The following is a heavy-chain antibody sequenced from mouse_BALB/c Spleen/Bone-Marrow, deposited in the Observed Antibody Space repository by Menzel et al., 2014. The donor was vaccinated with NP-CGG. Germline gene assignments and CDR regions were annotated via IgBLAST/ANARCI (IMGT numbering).Heavy chain of an antibody. V-gene: IGHV1S81*02. CDR1: GYTFTSYW. Sequence: QVHVKQSGAELVKPGASVKLSCKASGYTFTSYWMHWVKQRPGQGLEWIGEINPSNGRTNYNEKFKSKATLTVDKSSSTDYMQLSSLTSEDSAVYYCAREDILYAMDYWGQGTSVTVSS. CDR2: INPSNGRT. CDR3: AREDILYAMDY. J-gene: IGHJ4*01.